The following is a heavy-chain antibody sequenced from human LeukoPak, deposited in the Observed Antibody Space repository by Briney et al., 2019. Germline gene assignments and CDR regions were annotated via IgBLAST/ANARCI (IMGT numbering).Heavy chain of an antibody. V-gene: IGHV1-24*01. CDR3: ATPYYCSSTSCLSRSYYYYGMDV. Sequence: GASVKVSCKVSGYTLTELSMHWVRQAPGKGLEWMGGFDPEDGETIYAQKFQGRVTMTEDTSTDTAYMELSSLRSGDTAVYYCATPYYCSSTSCLSRSYYYYGMDVWGQGTTVTVSS. CDR2: FDPEDGET. D-gene: IGHD2-2*01. CDR1: GYTLTELS. J-gene: IGHJ6*02.